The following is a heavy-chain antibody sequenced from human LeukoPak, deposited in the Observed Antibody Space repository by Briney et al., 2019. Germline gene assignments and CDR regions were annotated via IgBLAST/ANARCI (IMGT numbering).Heavy chain of an antibody. CDR3: ARGRVSSSSWSSTYYYYFYMDV. CDR1: GDSISIHY. J-gene: IGHJ6*03. V-gene: IGHV4-59*11. Sequence: SETLSLICSVAGDSISIHYWSWTRQPPGKGLEWIGYIDHTGSTNYNPSLNSRVTISRDTSKNHFSLELSSVTAADTAVYFCARGRVSSSSWSSTYYYYFYMDVWGKGTTVTVSS. D-gene: IGHD6-13*01. CDR2: IDHTGST.